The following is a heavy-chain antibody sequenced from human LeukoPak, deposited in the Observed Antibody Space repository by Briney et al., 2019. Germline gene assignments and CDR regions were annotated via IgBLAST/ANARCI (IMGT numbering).Heavy chain of an antibody. CDR2: INPNSGGT. D-gene: IGHD5-18*01. Sequence: ASVKVSCKASGYTFSGYFMHWVRQAPGQGLEWMGWINPNSGGTKYAQKFQGRVTMTRDTSISTAYMELGSLRSDDTAVYYCARVGMSDTANLRPVDYWGQGTLVTVSS. J-gene: IGHJ4*02. CDR3: ARVGMSDTANLRPVDY. CDR1: GYTFSGYF. V-gene: IGHV1-2*02.